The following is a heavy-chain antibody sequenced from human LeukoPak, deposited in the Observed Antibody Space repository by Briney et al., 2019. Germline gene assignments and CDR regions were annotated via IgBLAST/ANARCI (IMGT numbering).Heavy chain of an antibody. D-gene: IGHD5-24*01. CDR3: ARVIRDGYNRRGPIDY. J-gene: IGHJ4*02. Sequence: GASVKVSCKPSGYTFTDYYLHWVRQAPGQGLEWMGRIIPILGIANYAQKFQGRVTITADKSTSTAYMELSSLRSEDTAVYYCARVIRDGYNRRGPIDYWGQGTLVTVSS. CDR2: IIPILGIA. CDR1: GYTFTDYY. V-gene: IGHV1-69*04.